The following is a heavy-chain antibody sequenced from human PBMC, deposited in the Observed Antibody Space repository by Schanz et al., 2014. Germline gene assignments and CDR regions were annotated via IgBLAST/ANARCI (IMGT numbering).Heavy chain of an antibody. J-gene: IGHJ5*02. CDR2: VHSSGST. CDR1: GGSIRGYY. Sequence: QVQLQASGPGLVKPSETLSLTCTVSGGSIRGYYCSWIRQPPGKGLEWIGYVHSSGSTNYNSSLKSRVPISVDTSKTQFSLKVSSVTAADTAVYYCARHLPGGYNNHGWFDPWGQGTLVTVSS. CDR3: ARHLPGGYNNHGWFDP. V-gene: IGHV4-59*08. D-gene: IGHD4-4*01.